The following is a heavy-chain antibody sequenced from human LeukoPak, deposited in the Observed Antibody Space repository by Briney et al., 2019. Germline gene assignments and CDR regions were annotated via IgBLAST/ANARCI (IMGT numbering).Heavy chain of an antibody. CDR1: GGSISSSNW. CDR2: IYHSGST. D-gene: IGHD4-17*01. Sequence: SGTLSLTCAVSGGSISSSNWWSRVRQPPGKGLEWIGEIYHSGSTNYNPSLKSRVTISVDKSKNQFSLKLSSVTAADTAVYYCARDLKAPMTTVTADAFDIWGQGTMVTVSS. CDR3: ARDLKAPMTTVTADAFDI. J-gene: IGHJ3*02. V-gene: IGHV4-4*02.